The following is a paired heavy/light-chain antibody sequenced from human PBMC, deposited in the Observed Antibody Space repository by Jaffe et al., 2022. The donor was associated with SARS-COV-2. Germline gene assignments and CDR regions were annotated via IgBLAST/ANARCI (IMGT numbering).Light chain of an antibody. CDR2: GAS. J-gene: IGKJ3*01. Sequence: EIVLTQSPGTLSLSPGERATLSCRASQTVSSGHVTWYQQRPGQAPRLLIYGASTRATGIPDRFSGSGSGTDFTLTISRLEPEDFAVYYCQHYGSHFGPGTKVDIK. CDR3: QHYGSH. CDR1: QTVSSGH. V-gene: IGKV3-20*01.
Heavy chain of an antibody. V-gene: IGHV3-7*04. D-gene: IGHD3-10*01. J-gene: IGHJ6*02. CDR2: IKPDGSEK. CDR1: GFTFSTYW. CDR3: VRAGAPYGLDV. Sequence: EVQLVDSGGGLVQPGGSLRLSCAASGFTFSTYWMAWVRQAPGKGLEWVASIKPDGSEKNYVDSVKGRFTMSRDNGKSSLYLQMNGLRADDTAVYYCVRAGAPYGLDVWGQGTSVTVSS.